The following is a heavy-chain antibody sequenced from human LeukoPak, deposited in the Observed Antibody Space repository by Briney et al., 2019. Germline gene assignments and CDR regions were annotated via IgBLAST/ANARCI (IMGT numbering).Heavy chain of an antibody. CDR2: IWFDGSNK. D-gene: IGHD3-22*01. J-gene: IGHJ4*02. V-gene: IGHV3-33*01. CDR3: ARERYDSSGYYSDY. Sequence: GASLRLSCAASGFTFSNYGMHWVRQAPGKGLEWGAFIWFDGSNKYYADSVKGRFTISRDNSKKTLYLQMNSLRAEDTAVYYCARERYDSSGYYSDYWGQGTLVTVSS. CDR1: GFTFSNYG.